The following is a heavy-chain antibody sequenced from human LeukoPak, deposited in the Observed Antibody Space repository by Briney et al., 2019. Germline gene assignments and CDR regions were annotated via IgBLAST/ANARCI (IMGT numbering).Heavy chain of an antibody. Sequence: SETLSLTCAVYGGSFSGYYWRWNRQPPGKGLEWIGEINHSGSTNYNPSLKSRVTISVDTSKNQFSLKLSSVTAADTAVYYCARGGGAAAGTHWFDPWGQGTLVTVSS. CDR3: ARGGGAAAGTHWFDP. D-gene: IGHD6-13*01. CDR1: GGSFSGYY. V-gene: IGHV4-34*01. CDR2: INHSGST. J-gene: IGHJ5*02.